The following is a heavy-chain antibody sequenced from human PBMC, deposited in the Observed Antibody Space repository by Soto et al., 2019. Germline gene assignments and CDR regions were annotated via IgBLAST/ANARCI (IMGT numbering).Heavy chain of an antibody. CDR1: GFTVSTNF. V-gene: IGHV3-66*01. CDR2: IFSGGST. Sequence: PGGSLRLSCAASGFTVSTNFMSWVRQAPGKGLEWVSVIFSGGSTYYADSVKGRFTISRDNSKNTLYLQMNSLRAEDTAVYYCAREYYYGSGPWYWGQGTLVTVSS. D-gene: IGHD3-10*01. J-gene: IGHJ4*02. CDR3: AREYYYGSGPWY.